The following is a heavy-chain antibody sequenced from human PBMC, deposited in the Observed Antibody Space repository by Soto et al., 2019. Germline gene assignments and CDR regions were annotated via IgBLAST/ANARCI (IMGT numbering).Heavy chain of an antibody. J-gene: IGHJ4*02. CDR1: GVPLTNVW. Sequence: GGSLRLSCAVSGVPLTNVWMNWVRQAPGKGPEWVGRIKSKTDGGTADYAAPVKGRFTISRDDSENTLYLQMNSLKTEDTAVYYCSHGYYQYFESWGQGTLVTVSS. CDR3: SHGYYQYFES. V-gene: IGHV3-15*07. D-gene: IGHD5-18*01. CDR2: IKSKTDGGTA.